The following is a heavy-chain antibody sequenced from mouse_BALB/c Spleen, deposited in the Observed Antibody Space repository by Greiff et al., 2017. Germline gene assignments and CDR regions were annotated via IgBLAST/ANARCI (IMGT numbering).Heavy chain of an antibody. CDR1: GYTFTSYW. Sequence: QVQLQQPGAELVKPGASVKLSCKASGYTFTSYWMHWVKQRPGQGLEWIGEIDPSDSYTNYNQKFKGKATLTVDKSSSTAYMQLSSLTSEDSAVYYCARWDYYGSSPLAMDYWGQGTSVTVSS. D-gene: IGHD1-1*01. CDR2: IDPSDSYT. J-gene: IGHJ4*01. CDR3: ARWDYYGSSPLAMDY. V-gene: IGHV1-69*02.